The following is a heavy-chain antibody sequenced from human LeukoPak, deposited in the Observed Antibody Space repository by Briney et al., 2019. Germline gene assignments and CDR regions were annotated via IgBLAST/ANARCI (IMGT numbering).Heavy chain of an antibody. CDR3: AKDASFLGVGATHYYNYYMDV. J-gene: IGHJ6*03. CDR1: GFTFDDYA. V-gene: IGHV3-43*02. D-gene: IGHD1-26*01. CDR2: ISGDGGST. Sequence: PGGSLRLSCAASGFTFDDYAMHWVRQAPGKGLEWVSLISGDGGSTYYADSVKGRFTISRDNSKNSLYLQMNSLRTEDTALYYCAKDASFLGVGATHYYNYYMDVWGKGTTVTVSS.